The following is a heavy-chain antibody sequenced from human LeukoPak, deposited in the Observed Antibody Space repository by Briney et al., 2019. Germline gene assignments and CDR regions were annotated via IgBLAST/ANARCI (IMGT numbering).Heavy chain of an antibody. CDR3: ARDYDFWSGYYGIDY. CDR2: INSDGSST. CDR1: GFTFSSYW. D-gene: IGHD3-3*01. V-gene: IGHV3-74*01. Sequence: PGGSLRLSCAASGFTFSSYWMHWVRQAPGKGLVWVSRINSDGSSTSYADSVKGRFTISRDNAKNTLYLLMNSLRAEDTAVYYCARDYDFWSGYYGIDYWGQGTLVTVSS. J-gene: IGHJ4*02.